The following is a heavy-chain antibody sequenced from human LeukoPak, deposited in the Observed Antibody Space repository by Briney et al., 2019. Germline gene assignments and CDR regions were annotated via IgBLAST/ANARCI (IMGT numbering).Heavy chain of an antibody. CDR3: ARELGDAFTFAHLWSGYYYDAFDI. CDR1: GYTFTSYY. J-gene: IGHJ3*02. Sequence: ASVKVSCKASGYTFTSYYMHWVRQAPGQGLEWMGIINPSGGSTSYAQKFQGRVTMTRDTSTSTVYMELSSLRSEDTAVYYCARELGDAFTFAHLWSGYYYDAFDIWGQGTMVTVSS. V-gene: IGHV1-46*01. CDR2: INPSGGST. D-gene: IGHD3-3*02.